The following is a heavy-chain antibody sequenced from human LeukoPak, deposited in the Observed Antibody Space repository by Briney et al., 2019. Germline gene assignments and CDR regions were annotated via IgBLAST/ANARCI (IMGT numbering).Heavy chain of an antibody. Sequence: GGSLRLSRAASGFTFTNYAMSWVRQAPGKGLEWVSTLSGSGDNTYYADSVKGRFTISRDNAKNSLYLQMNSLRAEDTAVYYCAREAHTYYYDSSGSPAPWGQGTLVTVSS. CDR3: AREAHTYYYDSSGSPAP. V-gene: IGHV3-23*01. D-gene: IGHD3-22*01. CDR1: GFTFTNYA. J-gene: IGHJ5*02. CDR2: LSGSGDNT.